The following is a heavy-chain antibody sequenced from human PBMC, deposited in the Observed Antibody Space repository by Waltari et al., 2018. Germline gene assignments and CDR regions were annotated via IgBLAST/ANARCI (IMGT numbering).Heavy chain of an antibody. CDR2: IIPILGIA. Sequence: QVQLVQSGAEVKKPGSSVKVSCKASGGTFSSYAISWVRQAPGQGLEWMGGIIPILGIANDAQKFQGRVTITADKSTSTAYMELSSLRSEDTAVYYCARGIAARYYYYYYMDVWGKGTTVTVSS. D-gene: IGHD6-6*01. CDR3: ARGIAARYYYYYYMDV. V-gene: IGHV1-69*10. J-gene: IGHJ6*03. CDR1: GGTFSSYA.